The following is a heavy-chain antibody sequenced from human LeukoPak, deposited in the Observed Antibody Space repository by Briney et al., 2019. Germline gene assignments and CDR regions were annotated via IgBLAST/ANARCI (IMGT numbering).Heavy chain of an antibody. CDR2: IIPIFGTA. J-gene: IGHJ4*02. CDR1: GGTFSSYA. D-gene: IGHD3-22*01. CDR3: AKVPRSLHYYDSSGYYPN. Sequence: GSSVKVSCKASGGTFSSYAISWVRQAPGQGLEWMGGIIPIFGTANYAQKFQGRVTITTDESTSTAYMELSSLRSEDTAVHYCAKVPRSLHYYDSSGYYPNWGQGTLVTVSS. V-gene: IGHV1-69*05.